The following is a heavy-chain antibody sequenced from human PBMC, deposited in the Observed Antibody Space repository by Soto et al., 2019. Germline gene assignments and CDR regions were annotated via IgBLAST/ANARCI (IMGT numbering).Heavy chain of an antibody. CDR1: GFTFSSYA. D-gene: IGHD3-9*01. CDR2: ISGSGGST. Sequence: GGSLRLSCAASGFTFSSYAMSWVRQAPGKGLEWVSAISGSGGSTYYADSVKGRFTISRDNSKNTLYLQMNSLRAEDTAVYYCAKGGSRYYDILTLKTWQGSGGSYYYYYMDVWGKGTTVTVSS. V-gene: IGHV3-23*01. CDR3: AKGGSRYYDILTLKTWQGSGGSYYYYYMDV. J-gene: IGHJ6*03.